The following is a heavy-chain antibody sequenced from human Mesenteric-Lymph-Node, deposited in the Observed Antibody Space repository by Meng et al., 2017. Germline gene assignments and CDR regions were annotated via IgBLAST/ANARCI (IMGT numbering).Heavy chain of an antibody. CDR3: ASDLRGATAH. J-gene: IGHJ4*02. V-gene: IGHV3-23*01. Sequence: GGSLRLSCAASGFTFASCAMSWVRQAPGRGLEWVSVISAGGVNTFYADSVKGRFTISRDNAKNSLYLQLNSLRGDDTAMYYCASDLRGATAHWGQGALVTVSS. CDR1: GFTFASCA. D-gene: IGHD1-26*01. CDR2: ISAGGVNT.